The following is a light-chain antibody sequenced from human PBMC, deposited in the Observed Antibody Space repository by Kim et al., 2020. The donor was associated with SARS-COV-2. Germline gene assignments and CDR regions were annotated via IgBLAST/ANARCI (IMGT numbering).Light chain of an antibody. Sequence: SYELTQPPSVSVSPGQTASITCSGDKLGDKYACWYHQKPGQSPVLVIYQDSKRPSGIPERFSGSNSGNTATLTISGTHAMDEADYYCQAWDSSTYVFGTGTKVTVL. CDR1: KLGDKY. CDR3: QAWDSSTYV. V-gene: IGLV3-1*01. J-gene: IGLJ1*01. CDR2: QDS.